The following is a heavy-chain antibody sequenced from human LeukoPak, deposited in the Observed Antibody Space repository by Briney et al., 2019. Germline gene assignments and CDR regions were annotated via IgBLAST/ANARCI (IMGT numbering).Heavy chain of an antibody. CDR1: GDSISGYY. Sequence: SETLSLTCTVSGDSISGYYWSWIRQPPGKGLECIGYIHYTGSTNYNPSLKSRVTISVDTSKNQFSLKLSSVTAADTAIYYCARGGYYGSGNDFRFDPWGQGTLVTVSS. V-gene: IGHV4-59*01. CDR3: ARGGYYGSGNDFRFDP. CDR2: IHYTGST. D-gene: IGHD3-10*01. J-gene: IGHJ5*02.